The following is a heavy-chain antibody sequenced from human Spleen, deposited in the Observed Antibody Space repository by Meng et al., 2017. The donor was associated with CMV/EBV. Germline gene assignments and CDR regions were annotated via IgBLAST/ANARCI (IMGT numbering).Heavy chain of an antibody. D-gene: IGHD4-23*01. CDR3: ARGDTVVTPDY. J-gene: IGHJ4*02. CDR1: GYNFAAAC. V-gene: IGHV1-2*02. Sequence: CKASGYNFAAACIHGIRKAPGQGLEWVGRIHPKNGATNFAQNFQGRVTMTRDTSITTAYMDLSSLGIDDTALYYCARGDTVVTPDYWGQGTLVTVSS. CDR2: IHPKNGAT.